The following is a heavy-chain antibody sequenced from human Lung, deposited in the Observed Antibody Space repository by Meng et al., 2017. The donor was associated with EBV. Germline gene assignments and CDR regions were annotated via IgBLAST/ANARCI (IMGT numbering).Heavy chain of an antibody. V-gene: IGHV1-46*01. Sequence: QVQLVQSGSELKKPGASWKVSCKASGYTFTSYAMNWVRQAPGQGLEWMGIINTSVGYTSHAQKFQGRVTMTTDTSTSTAYMELRSLRSDDTTVYYCARGVLLEYWGQGTLVTVSS. CDR2: INTSVGYT. J-gene: IGHJ4*02. D-gene: IGHD2-15*01. CDR1: GYTFTSYA. CDR3: ARGVLLEY.